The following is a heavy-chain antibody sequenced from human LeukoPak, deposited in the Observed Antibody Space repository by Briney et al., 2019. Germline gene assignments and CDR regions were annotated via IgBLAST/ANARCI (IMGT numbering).Heavy chain of an antibody. CDR3: ARGGEYSSGWYGYYYYGMDV. V-gene: IGHV1-8*01. CDR1: GYTFTSYD. Sequence: ASVKVSCKASGYTFTSYDINWVRQATGQGPEWMGWMNPNSGNTGYAQKFQGGVTMTRNTSISTAYMELSSLRSEDTAVYHCARGGEYSSGWYGYYYYGMDVWGQGTTVTVSS. J-gene: IGHJ6*02. CDR2: MNPNSGNT. D-gene: IGHD6-19*01.